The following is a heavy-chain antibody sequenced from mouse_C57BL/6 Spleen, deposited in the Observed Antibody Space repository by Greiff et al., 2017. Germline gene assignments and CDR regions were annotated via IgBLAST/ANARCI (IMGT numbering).Heavy chain of an antibody. D-gene: IGHD1-1*01. J-gene: IGHJ2*01. CDR1: GYSITSCYY. Sequence: EVKLQESGPGLVKPSQSLSLTCSVTGYSITSCYYWNWIRQFPGNKLEWMGYISYDGSNNYNPTLKNRISITRDTSTNQFYLKLNSVTTEDTATYYCATYGSSGGYYLDYWGQGTTLTVSS. V-gene: IGHV3-6*01. CDR2: ISYDGSN. CDR3: ATYGSSGGYYLDY.